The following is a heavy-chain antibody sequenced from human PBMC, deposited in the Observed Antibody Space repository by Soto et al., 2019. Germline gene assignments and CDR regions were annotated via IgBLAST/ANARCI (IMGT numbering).Heavy chain of an antibody. CDR2: IYYSGST. CDR1: GGSISSGDCY. V-gene: IGHV4-30-4*01. J-gene: IGHJ6*02. D-gene: IGHD2-2*01. CDR3: ARATCSSTSCYLYYYGMDV. Sequence: SETLSLTGPVSGGSISSGDCYWSWIRQPPGKGLEWIGYIYYSGSTYYNPSLKSRVTISVDTSKNQFSLKLSSVTAADTAVYYCARATCSSTSCYLYYYGMDVWGQGTTVPVSS.